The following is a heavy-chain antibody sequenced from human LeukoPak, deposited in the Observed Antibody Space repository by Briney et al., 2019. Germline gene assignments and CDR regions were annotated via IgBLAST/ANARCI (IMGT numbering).Heavy chain of an antibody. V-gene: IGHV1-69*05. Sequence: SVKVSCKASGYTFTSYDINWVRQATGQGPEWMGGIIPIFGTANYAQKFQGRVTITTDESTSTAYMELSSLRSEDTAVYYCARARKGITGTIGGYYYYYYMDVWGKGTTVTVSS. CDR2: IIPIFGTA. J-gene: IGHJ6*03. CDR3: ARARKGITGTIGGYYYYYYMDV. D-gene: IGHD1-20*01. CDR1: GYTFTSYD.